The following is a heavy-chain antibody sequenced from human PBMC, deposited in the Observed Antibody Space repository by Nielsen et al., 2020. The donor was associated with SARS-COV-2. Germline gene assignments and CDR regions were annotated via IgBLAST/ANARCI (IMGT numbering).Heavy chain of an antibody. V-gene: IGHV3-9*01. J-gene: IGHJ4*02. CDR3: TRDNFWSGYPDY. CDR2: ISWNSGSI. CDR1: GFTFDDYA. D-gene: IGHD3-3*01. Sequence: SLKISCAASGFTFDDYAMHWVRQAPGKGLEWVSGISWNSGSIGYADSVKGRFTISRDNAKNSLYLQMNSLKTEDTAVYYCTRDNFWSGYPDYWGQGTLVTVSS.